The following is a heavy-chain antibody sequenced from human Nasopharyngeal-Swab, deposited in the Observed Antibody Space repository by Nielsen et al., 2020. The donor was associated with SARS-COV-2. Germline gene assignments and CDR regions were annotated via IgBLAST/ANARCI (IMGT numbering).Heavy chain of an antibody. Sequence: GESLKISCAASGFTFTDYVMNWVRQAPGKGLEWVSSSSTTSDYIYYADSVKGRFTISRDNARNSLHLQMHSLRAEDTAVYYCVRDGYFDWSFGYWGQGTLVTVSS. CDR3: VRDGYFDWSFGY. CDR1: GFTFTDYV. CDR2: SSTTSDYI. V-gene: IGHV3-21*01. J-gene: IGHJ4*02. D-gene: IGHD3-9*01.